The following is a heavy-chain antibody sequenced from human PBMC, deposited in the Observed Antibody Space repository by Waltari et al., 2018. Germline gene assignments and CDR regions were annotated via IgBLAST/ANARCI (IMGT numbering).Heavy chain of an antibody. CDR2: FDPEDGET. J-gene: IGHJ6*03. V-gene: IGHV1-24*01. D-gene: IGHD1-7*01. CDR1: GYTLTELS. Sequence: QVQLVQSGAEVKKPGASVKVSCKVSGYTLTELSMPWLRQAPGKGLEWMGGFDPEDGETIYAQKFQGRVTMTEDTSTDTAYMELSSLRSEDTAVYYCATPPRLPGTHDYYYYMDVWGKGTTVTVSS. CDR3: ATPPRLPGTHDYYYYMDV.